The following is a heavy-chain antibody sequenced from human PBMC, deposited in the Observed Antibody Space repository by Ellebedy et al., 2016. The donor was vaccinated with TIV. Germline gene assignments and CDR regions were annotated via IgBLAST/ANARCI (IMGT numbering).Heavy chain of an antibody. Sequence: GESLKISCVASGFTFDRHGMSWVRQVPGKGLEWVSGINWTGGTTDYTDSVKGRFTISRDNAKNSVYLQMNSLRAEDTALYYCARALGLVVGTQYFDYWGQGTLVTVSS. CDR3: ARALGLVVGTQYFDY. V-gene: IGHV3-20*04. CDR1: GFTFDRHG. J-gene: IGHJ4*02. D-gene: IGHD2-2*01. CDR2: INWTGGTT.